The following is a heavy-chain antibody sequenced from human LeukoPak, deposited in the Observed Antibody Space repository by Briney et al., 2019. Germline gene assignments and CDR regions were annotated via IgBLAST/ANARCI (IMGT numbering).Heavy chain of an antibody. J-gene: IGHJ4*02. CDR2: IYSGGST. CDR3: ARDDDYYDSSGSIDY. Sequence: AGGTLRLSCAASGFTFSSNYMSWVRQAPGKGLEWVSVIYSGGSTYYSDSVKGRFTISRDNSKNTLYLQMNSLRAEDTAVYYCARDDDYYDSSGSIDYWGQGTLVTVSS. CDR1: GFTFSSNY. V-gene: IGHV3-66*01. D-gene: IGHD3-22*01.